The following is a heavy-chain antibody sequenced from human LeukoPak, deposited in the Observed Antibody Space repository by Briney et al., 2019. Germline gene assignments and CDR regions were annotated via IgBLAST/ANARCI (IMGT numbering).Heavy chain of an antibody. D-gene: IGHD2-2*01. Sequence: SVKVSCKASGGTFSSYAISWARQAPGQGLEWMGGIIPIFGTANYAQKFQGRVTITADESTSTAYMELSSLRSEDTAVYYCARAGEYCSSTSCYRFDYWGQGTLVTVSS. V-gene: IGHV1-69*13. CDR2: IIPIFGTA. J-gene: IGHJ4*02. CDR3: ARAGEYCSSTSCYRFDY. CDR1: GGTFSSYA.